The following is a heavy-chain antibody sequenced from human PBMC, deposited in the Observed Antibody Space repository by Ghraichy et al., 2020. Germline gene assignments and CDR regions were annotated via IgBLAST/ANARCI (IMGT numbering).Heavy chain of an antibody. V-gene: IGHV3-23*01. CDR3: AKDTRQWLGFGWFDP. D-gene: IGHD6-19*01. CDR1: GFTFSNYA. J-gene: IGHJ5*01. Sequence: GGSLRLSCAASGFTFSNYAMNWVRQAPGKGLEWVSVIRGSGGSTYYADSVKGRFTISRDNSNNTLYLQMNSLRAEDTAIYYCAKDTRQWLGFGWFDPWGQGTLVTASS. CDR2: IRGSGGST.